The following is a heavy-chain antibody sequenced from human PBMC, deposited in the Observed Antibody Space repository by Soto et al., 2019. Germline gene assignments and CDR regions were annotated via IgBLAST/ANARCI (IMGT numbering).Heavy chain of an antibody. Sequence: GGPLRLSCAASVFIFIGYWIHWVRQAPGKGLVWVSRINSDGSSTSYADSVKGRFTISRDNANDTLYLQMNSLRAEDTAVYYCARGVERITNPPLWSSLNNFDHWAQGSLVTVSS. CDR2: INSDGSST. CDR3: ARGVERITNPPLWSSLNNFDH. D-gene: IGHD1-1*01. V-gene: IGHV3-74*01. J-gene: IGHJ4*02. CDR1: VFIFIGYW.